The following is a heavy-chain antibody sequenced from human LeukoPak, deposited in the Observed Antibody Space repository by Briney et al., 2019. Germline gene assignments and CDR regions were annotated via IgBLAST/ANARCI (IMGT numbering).Heavy chain of an antibody. Sequence: AGGSLRLSCAASGFTFSGYEMHWVRQAPGKGLEWISYICSSGGVSYYLDSVRGRFTISRDNAKNSLYLQMNSLRAEDTAVYYCAREWSVATRPGWGGFDPWGQGTLVTVSS. CDR2: ICSSGGVS. CDR1: GFTFSGYE. CDR3: AREWSVATRPGWGGFDP. J-gene: IGHJ5*02. D-gene: IGHD6-6*01. V-gene: IGHV3-48*03.